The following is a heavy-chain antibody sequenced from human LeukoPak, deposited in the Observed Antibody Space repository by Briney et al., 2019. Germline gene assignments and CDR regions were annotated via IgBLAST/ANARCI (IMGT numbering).Heavy chain of an antibody. CDR3: ACTSHRDGYTLFDY. CDR1: GGSISSYY. CDR2: IYYSGST. V-gene: IGHV4-59*08. J-gene: IGHJ4*02. Sequence: SETLSLTCTVSGGSISSYYWSWIRQPPGKGLEWIGYIYYSGSTNYNPSLKSRVTISVDTSKNQFSLKLSSVTAADTAVYYCACTSHRDGYTLFDYWGQGTLVTVSS. D-gene: IGHD5-24*01.